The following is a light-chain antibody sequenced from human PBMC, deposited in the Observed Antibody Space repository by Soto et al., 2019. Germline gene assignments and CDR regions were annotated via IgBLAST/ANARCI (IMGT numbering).Light chain of an antibody. CDR1: SNDVGGYNF. CDR2: DVS. J-gene: IGLJ2*01. CDR3: SSYAGSYTLV. Sequence: QSALTQPRSVSGSPGQSVTISCTGTSNDVGGYNFVSWYQQHPGKVPKLFIYDVSRRPSGVPDRFSGSKSGNTASLTISAVQAEDEADYYCSSYAGSYTLVFGGGTKLTVL. V-gene: IGLV2-11*01.